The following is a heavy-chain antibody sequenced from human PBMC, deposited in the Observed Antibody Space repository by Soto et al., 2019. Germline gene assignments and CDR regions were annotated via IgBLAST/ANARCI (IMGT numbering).Heavy chain of an antibody. CDR3: ARDVAGNFDY. D-gene: IGHD6-19*01. Sequence: GGALRLSCAASGFTCSSYAMHWVRQAPGKGLEWVAVISYDGSNKYYADSVKGRFTISRDNSKNTLYLQMSSLRAEDTAVYYCARDVAGNFDYWGQGTLVTVSS. V-gene: IGHV3-30-3*01. CDR1: GFTCSSYA. J-gene: IGHJ4*02. CDR2: ISYDGSNK.